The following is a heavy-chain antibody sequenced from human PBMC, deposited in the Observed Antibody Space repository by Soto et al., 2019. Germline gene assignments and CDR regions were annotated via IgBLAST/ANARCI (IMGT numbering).Heavy chain of an antibody. V-gene: IGHV3-33*08. CDR1: GFTFSSYG. D-gene: IGHD2-2*01. CDR2: IWYDGSNK. Sequence: GGSLRLSCATSGFTFSSYGMHWVRQAPGKGLEWVAVIWYDGSNKYYADSVKGRFTISRDNSKNTLYLQMNSLRAEDTAVYYCARDDGSSTSCYLFDYWGQGT. J-gene: IGHJ4*02. CDR3: ARDDGSSTSCYLFDY.